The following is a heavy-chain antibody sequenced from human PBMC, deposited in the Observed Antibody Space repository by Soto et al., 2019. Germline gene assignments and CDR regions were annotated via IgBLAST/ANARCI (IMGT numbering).Heavy chain of an antibody. Sequence: SETLSLTCTVSGDSVSSSHYYWAWIRQPPGKGLEWIGCIYYSGNTYYNPSLKSRVTISVDTSKNQFSLKLSSVTAADTAVYYCANSYGNAFDIWGQGTMVTVSS. CDR2: IYYSGNT. D-gene: IGHD5-18*01. J-gene: IGHJ3*02. V-gene: IGHV4-39*07. CDR1: GDSVSSSHYY. CDR3: ANSYGNAFDI.